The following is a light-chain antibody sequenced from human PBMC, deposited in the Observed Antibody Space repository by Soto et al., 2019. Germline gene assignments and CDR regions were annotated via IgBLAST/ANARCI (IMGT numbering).Light chain of an antibody. J-gene: IGLJ2*01. V-gene: IGLV1-40*01. CDR1: SSNIGAGYD. CDR3: QSYDSSLSVVV. Sequence: QSVLTQPPSVSGAPGQRVTISCTGASSNIGAGYDVHWYQHLPGTAPKLLIYGNSNRPSGVPDRFSGSKSGTSASLAITGLQAEDEADYSCQSYDSSLSVVVFGGGTQLTVL. CDR2: GNS.